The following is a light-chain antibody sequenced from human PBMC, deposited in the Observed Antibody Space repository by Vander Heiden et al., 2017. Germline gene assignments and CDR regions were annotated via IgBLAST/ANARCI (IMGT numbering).Light chain of an antibody. CDR2: AAS. Sequence: EIVMTQSAATLSVSPGERATLSCRASQSISSHLAWYQQKPGQAPRLLFFAASTRATGIPARFNGSGPGTEFTLTISSLQSEDFAVYYCLQDHDWPITFGAGTKVETK. J-gene: IGKJ4*01. CDR1: QSISSH. V-gene: IGKV3-15*01. CDR3: LQDHDWPIT.